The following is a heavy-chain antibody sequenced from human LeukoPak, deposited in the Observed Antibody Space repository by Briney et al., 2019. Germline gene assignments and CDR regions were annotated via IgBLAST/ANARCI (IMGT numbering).Heavy chain of an antibody. CDR2: INPSGGST. Sequence: ASVKVSCKASGYTFTSYYMHWVRQAPGQGLEWMGIINPSGGSTSYAQKFQGRVTMTRDMSTSTVYMELSSLRSEDTAVYYCARDYGDPTGVDYWGQGTLVTVSS. CDR1: GYTFTSYY. D-gene: IGHD4-17*01. CDR3: ARDYGDPTGVDY. J-gene: IGHJ4*02. V-gene: IGHV1-46*01.